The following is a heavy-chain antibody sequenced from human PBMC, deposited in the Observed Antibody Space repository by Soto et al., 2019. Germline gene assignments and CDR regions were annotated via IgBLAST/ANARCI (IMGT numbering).Heavy chain of an antibody. CDR3: VQSRCGGDCLQSYSSHSYYGLDV. Sequence: HITLKESGPTLVKPTQTLTLTCTFSGLSLSTTGVGVGWILQPPGKALEWLALLYWDDDKRYSPSLKSRLTITKDTSKNQVVLTMTNMDPVDTATYYCVQSRCGGDCLQSYSSHSYYGLDVWGQGTTVTVSS. V-gene: IGHV2-5*02. CDR2: LYWDDDK. J-gene: IGHJ6*02. CDR1: GLSLSTTGVG. D-gene: IGHD2-21*02.